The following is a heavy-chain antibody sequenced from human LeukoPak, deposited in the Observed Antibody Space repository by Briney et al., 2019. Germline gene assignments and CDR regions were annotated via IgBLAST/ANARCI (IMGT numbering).Heavy chain of an antibody. J-gene: IGHJ5*02. CDR3: ARLGLGVVVVAATPGGWFDP. CDR2: IYDSGST. Sequence: PSENLSLNCTVSGCSVSSGRYYWRWLRQPPGKGLEWIGYIYDSGSTHYNPALKSRVTISVDTSKNQFSLKLSSVTAADTAVYYCARLGLGVVVVAATPGGWFDPWGQGTPGPVSS. CDR1: GCSVSSGRYY. V-gene: IGHV4-61*01. D-gene: IGHD2-15*01.